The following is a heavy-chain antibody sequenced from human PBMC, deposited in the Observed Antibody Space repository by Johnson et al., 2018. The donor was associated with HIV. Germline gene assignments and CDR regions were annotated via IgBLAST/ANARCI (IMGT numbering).Heavy chain of an antibody. CDR2: IYSGGST. D-gene: IGHD2-15*01. CDR1: GFTVSSNY. J-gene: IGHJ3*02. Sequence: VQLVESGGGLVQPGGSLRLSCAASGFTVSSNYMSWVRQAPGKGLEWVSVIYSGGSTYYADSVKGRFTISRDNSKNTLDLQMNSLRVEDTSIYYCSRDLTAVVEDAMTLHAFDIWGQGAVVTVPS. V-gene: IGHV3-66*01. CDR3: SRDLTAVVEDAMTLHAFDI.